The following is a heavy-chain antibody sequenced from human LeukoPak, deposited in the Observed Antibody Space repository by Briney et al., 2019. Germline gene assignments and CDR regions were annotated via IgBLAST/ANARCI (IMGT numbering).Heavy chain of an antibody. V-gene: IGHV3-72*01. CDR3: ARVVAAVGSDYFDC. J-gene: IGHJ4*02. CDR1: GFTFSDHY. CDR2: IRNKAKSYTT. Sequence: PGGSLRLSCAASGFTFSDHYMDWVRQAPGKGLEWVGRIRNKAKSYTTEYAESVKGRFTISRDDSKNSLYLQMNSLKTEDTAVYYCARVVAAVGSDYFDCWGQGTQVTVSS. D-gene: IGHD6-13*01.